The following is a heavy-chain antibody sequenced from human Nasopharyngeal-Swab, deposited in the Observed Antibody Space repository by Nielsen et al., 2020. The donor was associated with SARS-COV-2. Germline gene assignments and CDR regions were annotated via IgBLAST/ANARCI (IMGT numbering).Heavy chain of an antibody. D-gene: IGHD4-11*01. Sequence: GGSLRLSCAASGFTFSNYWMTWVRQTPGKGLEWVANIRQDGRDKYYVDSVKGRFTISRDNAKNSLYLQMNSLRVEDTAVYYCAKGLGSAVGLWGATVTSLDYWGQGTLLTVSS. CDR3: AKGLGSAVGLWGATVTSLDY. V-gene: IGHV3-7*01. J-gene: IGHJ4*02. CDR2: IRQDGRDK. CDR1: GFTFSNYW.